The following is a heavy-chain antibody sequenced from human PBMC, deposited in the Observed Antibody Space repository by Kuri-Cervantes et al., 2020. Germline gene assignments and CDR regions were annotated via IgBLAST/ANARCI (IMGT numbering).Heavy chain of an antibody. CDR1: GFTFSNAW. D-gene: IGHD2-8*01. Sequence: GGSLRLSCAASGFTFSNAWMSWVRQAPGKGLEWVGRIKSKTDGGTTDYAAPVKGRFTISRDDSKNTLYLQMNSLKTEDTAVYYCARELLIGYYGMDVWGQGTTVTVSS. J-gene: IGHJ6*02. CDR2: IKSKTDGGTT. CDR3: ARELLIGYYGMDV. V-gene: IGHV3-15*01.